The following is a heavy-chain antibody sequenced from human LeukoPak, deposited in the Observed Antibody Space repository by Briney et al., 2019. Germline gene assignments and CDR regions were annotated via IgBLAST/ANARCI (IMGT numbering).Heavy chain of an antibody. Sequence: PGRSLRLSCGASGFTFDDYAMQWVRQAPGKGLEWVSGISWNSGSIGYADSVKGRFTISRDNAKNSLYLQMNSLRAEDTALYYCAKEDGCSSTSCYTGWFDPWGQGTLVTVSS. D-gene: IGHD2-2*01. CDR2: ISWNSGSI. CDR1: GFTFDDYA. J-gene: IGHJ5*02. V-gene: IGHV3-9*01. CDR3: AKEDGCSSTSCYTGWFDP.